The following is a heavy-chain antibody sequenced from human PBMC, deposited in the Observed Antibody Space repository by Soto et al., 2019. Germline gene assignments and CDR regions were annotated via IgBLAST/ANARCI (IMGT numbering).Heavy chain of an antibody. CDR1: GGSISSGGYY. Sequence: PSETLSLTCTVSGGSISSGGYYWSWIRQHPGKGLEWIGYIYYSGSTYYNPSLKSRVTISVDTSKNQFSLKLSSVTAADTAVYYCARDGYSKTHYMDVWGKGTTVTVSS. D-gene: IGHD4-4*01. J-gene: IGHJ6*03. CDR2: IYYSGST. CDR3: ARDGYSKTHYMDV. V-gene: IGHV4-31*03.